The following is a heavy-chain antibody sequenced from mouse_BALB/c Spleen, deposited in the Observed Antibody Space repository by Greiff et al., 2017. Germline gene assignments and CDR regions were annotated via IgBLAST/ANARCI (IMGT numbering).Heavy chain of an antibody. J-gene: IGHJ3*01. V-gene: IGHV3-6*02. D-gene: IGHD2-4*01. CDR2: ISYDGSN. Sequence: EVQLVESGPGLVKPSQSLSLTCSVTGYSITSGYYWNWIRQFPGNKLEWMGYISYDGSNNYNPSLKNRISITRDTSKNQFFLKLNSVTTEDTATYYCARDDDSDYEAYWGQGTLVTVSA. CDR3: ARDDDSDYEAY. CDR1: GYSITSGYY.